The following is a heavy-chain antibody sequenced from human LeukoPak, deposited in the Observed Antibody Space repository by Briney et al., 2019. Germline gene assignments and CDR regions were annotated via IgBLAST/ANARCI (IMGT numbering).Heavy chain of an antibody. CDR1: GGSISSYY. V-gene: IGHV4-59*08. J-gene: IGHJ3*02. D-gene: IGHD3-22*01. CDR2: IYYSGST. Sequence: PSETLSLTCTVSGGSISSYYWSWTRQPPGKGLEWIGYIYYSGSTNYNPSLKSRVTISVDTSKNQFSLKLSSVTAADTAVYYCARSYDSSGYDPLDIWGQGTMVTVSS. CDR3: ARSYDSSGYDPLDI.